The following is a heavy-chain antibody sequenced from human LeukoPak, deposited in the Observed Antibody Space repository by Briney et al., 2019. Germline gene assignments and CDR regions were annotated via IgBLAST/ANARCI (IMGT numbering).Heavy chain of an antibody. D-gene: IGHD3-16*02. Sequence: GGSLRLSCAASGFTFSSYAMSWVRQAPGKGLEWVAFIRYDGVNKYYADSVQGRFTISRDNSKNNVYLQMNSLGTEDTAVYYCAKDYSVGVFAPSDWLDPWGQGTLVTVSS. J-gene: IGHJ5*02. V-gene: IGHV3-30*02. CDR1: GFTFSSYA. CDR2: IRYDGVNK. CDR3: AKDYSVGVFAPSDWLDP.